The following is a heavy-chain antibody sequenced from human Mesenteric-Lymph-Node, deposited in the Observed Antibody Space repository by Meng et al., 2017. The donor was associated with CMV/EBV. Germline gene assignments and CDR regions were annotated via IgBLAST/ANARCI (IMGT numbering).Heavy chain of an antibody. CDR1: GGSVSSGSYY. CDR3: ARRGGSYGCVY. D-gene: IGHD5-18*01. CDR2: IYYSGST. V-gene: IGHV4-61*01. Sequence: SETLSLTCTVSGGSVSSGSYYWSWIRQPPGKGLEWIGYIYYSGSTNYNPSLKSRVTISVDTSKNQFSLKLSSVTAADTAVYYCARRGGSYGCVYWGQGTLVTVSS. J-gene: IGHJ4*02.